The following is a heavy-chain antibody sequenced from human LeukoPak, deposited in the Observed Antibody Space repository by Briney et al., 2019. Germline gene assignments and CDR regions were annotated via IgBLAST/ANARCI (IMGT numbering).Heavy chain of an antibody. CDR3: VFDWLLKWDV. Sequence: GGSLRLSCEASGFTSSNYGMQWVRQAPGKGLEWVAVISYDGSNKYYADSVKGRFTISRDNSKNTLYLQMNSLRAEDTAVYYSVFDWLLKWDVWGQGTTVTVSS. D-gene: IGHD3-9*01. J-gene: IGHJ6*02. V-gene: IGHV3-30*03. CDR1: GFTSSNYG. CDR2: ISYDGSNK.